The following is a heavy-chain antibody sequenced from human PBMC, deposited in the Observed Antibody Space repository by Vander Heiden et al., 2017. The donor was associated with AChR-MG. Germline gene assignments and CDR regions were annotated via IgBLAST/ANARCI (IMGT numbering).Heavy chain of an antibody. CDR2: IYYSGST. D-gene: IGHD2-2*01. Sequence: QVQLQESGPGLVKPSQTLSLTCTVSGGSISSGGYYWSWIRQHPGKGLEWIGYIYYSGSTYYNPSLKSRVTISVDTSKNQFSLKLSSVTAADTAVYYCARDQEIGYCSSTSCYRDYYFDYWGQGTLVTVSS. CDR1: GGSISSGGYY. CDR3: ARDQEIGYCSSTSCYRDYYFDY. V-gene: IGHV4-31*03. J-gene: IGHJ4*02.